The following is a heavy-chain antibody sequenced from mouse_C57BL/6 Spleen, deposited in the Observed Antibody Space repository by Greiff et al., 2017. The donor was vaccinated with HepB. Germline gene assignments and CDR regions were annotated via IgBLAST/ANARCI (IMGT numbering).Heavy chain of an antibody. CDR2: INPINGGT. V-gene: IGHV1-26*01. CDR1: GYTFTDYY. Sequence: VQLQQSGPELVKPGASVKISCKASGYTFTDYYMNWVKQSHGKSLEWIGDINPINGGTSYNQKFKGKATLTVDKSSSTAYMELRSLTSEDSAVYYCARNFQAWFAYWGQGTLVTVSA. CDR3: ARNFQAWFAY. J-gene: IGHJ3*01.